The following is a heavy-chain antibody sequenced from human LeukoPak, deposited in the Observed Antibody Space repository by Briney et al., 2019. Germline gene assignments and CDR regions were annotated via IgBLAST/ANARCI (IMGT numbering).Heavy chain of an antibody. D-gene: IGHD6-13*01. CDR2: INHSGST. V-gene: IGHV4-34*01. Sequence: SETLSLTCAVYGGSSSGYYWSWIRQPPGKGLEWIGEINHSGSTNYNPSLKSRVTISVDTSKNQFSLKLSSVTAADTAVYYCARGGRPTRRYSSSWYYYGMDVWGQGTTVTVSS. CDR1: GGSSSGYY. CDR3: ARGGRPTRRYSSSWYYYGMDV. J-gene: IGHJ6*02.